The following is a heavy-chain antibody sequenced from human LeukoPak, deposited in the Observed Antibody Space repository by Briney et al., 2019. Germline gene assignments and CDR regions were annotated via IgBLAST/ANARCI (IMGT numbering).Heavy chain of an antibody. J-gene: IGHJ5*02. CDR3: ARTSGYLSYWFDP. V-gene: IGHV4-39*01. D-gene: IGHD6-25*01. Sequence: PSETLSLTCTVSGGSISSNSYYWGWLRQPPGMGLEWVGSIFYSGSTSYNPSLKSRVTISVYTSKNQFSLKLSSVTAADTAVYYCARTSGYLSYWFDPWGQGTLVTVSS. CDR1: GGSISSNSYY. CDR2: IFYSGST.